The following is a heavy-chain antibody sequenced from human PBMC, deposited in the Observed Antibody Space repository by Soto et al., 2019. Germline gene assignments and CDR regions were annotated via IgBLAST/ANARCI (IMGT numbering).Heavy chain of an antibody. D-gene: IGHD3-10*01. J-gene: IGHJ5*02. CDR1: GFTFSDYY. CDR2: ISSSSSYT. CDR3: ARAPYGSGSSAENWFDP. Sequence: QVQLVESGGGLVKPGGSLRLSCAASGFTFSDYYMSWIRQAPGKGLEWVSYISSSSSYTNYADSMKGRFTISRDNAKNSLYLQMNSLRAEDTAVYYCARAPYGSGSSAENWFDPWGQGTLVTVSS. V-gene: IGHV3-11*06.